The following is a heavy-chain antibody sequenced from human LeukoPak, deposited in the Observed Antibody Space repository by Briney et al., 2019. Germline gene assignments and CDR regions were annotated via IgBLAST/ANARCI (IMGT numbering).Heavy chain of an antibody. CDR1: GYTFTGYY. Sequence: ASVKVSCKASGYTFTGYYMHWVRQAPGQGLEWMGWINPNSGGTNYAQKFQGRVTMTRDTSISTAYMELSRLRSDDTAVHYCARDPIAVSAFDIWGQGTMVTVSS. CDR2: INPNSGGT. CDR3: ARDPIAVSAFDI. J-gene: IGHJ3*02. V-gene: IGHV1-2*02. D-gene: IGHD6-19*01.